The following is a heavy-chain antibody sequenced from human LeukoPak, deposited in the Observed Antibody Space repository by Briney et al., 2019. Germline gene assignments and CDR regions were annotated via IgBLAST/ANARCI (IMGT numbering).Heavy chain of an antibody. V-gene: IGHV3-53*01. CDR3: AKGRLYSSGWFLDY. J-gene: IGHJ4*02. D-gene: IGHD6-19*01. CDR2: IYSGGST. CDR1: GFTVSSNY. Sequence: PGGSLRLSCAASGFTVSSNYMSWVRQAPGRGLEWVSVIYSGGSTYYADSVKGRFTISRDNSKNTLYLQMNSLRAEDTAVYYCAKGRLYSSGWFLDYWGQGTLVTVSS.